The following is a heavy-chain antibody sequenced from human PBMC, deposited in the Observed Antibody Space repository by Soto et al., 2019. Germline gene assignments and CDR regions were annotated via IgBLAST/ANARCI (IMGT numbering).Heavy chain of an antibody. CDR2: ISCYNGKT. Sequence: QVQVVQSGDEVKEPGASVRVSCKTSGYSFTAYGISWVRQAPGQGLEWMGWISCYNGKTKYAQKVQGRVTMTTDTSTSTTYMEVTSLRSDDTAIYYCAGDAPPPELRCLEWHNYDYNGMDVWGQGTTVTVSS. CDR1: GYSFTAYG. CDR3: AGDAPPPELRCLEWHNYDYNGMDV. J-gene: IGHJ6*02. V-gene: IGHV1-18*01. D-gene: IGHD3-3*01.